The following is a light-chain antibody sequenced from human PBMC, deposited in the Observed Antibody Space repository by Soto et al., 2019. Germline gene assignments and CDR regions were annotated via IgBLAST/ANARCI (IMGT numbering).Light chain of an antibody. CDR1: QTLGSD. CDR3: QQYRNWPLT. CDR2: GAS. V-gene: IGKV3-15*01. Sequence: EIVMTQSPATLSVSPGERATLSCRASQTLGSDLAWYQRKPGLPPRLLIYGASSRASGFPARFSGSGSGTVFTFSFSSLQSEDFAVYYCQQYRNWPLTFGGGTKVDIK. J-gene: IGKJ4*01.